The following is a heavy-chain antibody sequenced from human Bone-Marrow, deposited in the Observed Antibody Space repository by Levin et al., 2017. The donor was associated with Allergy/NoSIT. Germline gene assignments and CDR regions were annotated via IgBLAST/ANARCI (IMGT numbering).Heavy chain of an antibody. Sequence: GESLKISCAASGITLSSYSMNWVRQAPGKGLEWVSSLSSSRNYIYYADSVQGRFTISRDDAKNSLFLQMNSLRAEDTAVYYCARESPFGFGAFDIWGQGAMVTVSS. CDR3: ARESPFGFGAFDI. D-gene: IGHD2/OR15-2a*01. CDR2: LSSSRNYI. J-gene: IGHJ3*02. CDR1: GITLSSYS. V-gene: IGHV3-21*01.